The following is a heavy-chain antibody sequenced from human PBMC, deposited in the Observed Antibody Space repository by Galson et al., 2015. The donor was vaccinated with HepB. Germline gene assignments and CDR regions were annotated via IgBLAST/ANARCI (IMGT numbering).Heavy chain of an antibody. J-gene: IGHJ4*02. D-gene: IGHD3-22*01. CDR3: ARTYYYDSSGYCFDY. V-gene: IGHV3-30*04. CDR2: ISYDGSNK. CDR1: GFTFSSYA. Sequence: SLRLSCAASGFTFSSYAMHWVRQAPGKGLEWVAVISYDGSNKYYADSVKGRFTISRDNSKNTLYLQMNSLRAEDTAVYYCARTYYYDSSGYCFDYWGQGTLVTVS.